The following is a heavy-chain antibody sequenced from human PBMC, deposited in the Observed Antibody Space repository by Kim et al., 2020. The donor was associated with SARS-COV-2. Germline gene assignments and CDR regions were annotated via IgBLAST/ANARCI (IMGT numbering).Heavy chain of an antibody. CDR1: GGSISSSTYS. Sequence: SETLSLTCTISGGSISSSTYSWNWFRQPPGDELEWIGGIDSSGSTYYNPSLMSRVTLSVETSKNQFSLKLSSVTAADTAVFYCTRHLSGSSWFDYWGQGT. CDR3: TRHLSGSSWFDY. CDR2: IDSSGST. D-gene: IGHD6-13*01. V-gene: IGHV4-39*01. J-gene: IGHJ4*02.